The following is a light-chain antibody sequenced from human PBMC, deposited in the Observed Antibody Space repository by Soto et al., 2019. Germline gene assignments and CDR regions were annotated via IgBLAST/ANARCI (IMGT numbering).Light chain of an antibody. Sequence: EIVLTQSPGTLSLSPGERATLSCRASQRVSNTQLAWYQQKHGQVPRLLIYGASSRATGIPDRFSGSGSGTDFTLTISRLEPEDFAVYYCQQYGRSPLTFGGGTK. V-gene: IGKV3-20*01. CDR2: GAS. CDR3: QQYGRSPLT. CDR1: QRVSNTQ. J-gene: IGKJ4*01.